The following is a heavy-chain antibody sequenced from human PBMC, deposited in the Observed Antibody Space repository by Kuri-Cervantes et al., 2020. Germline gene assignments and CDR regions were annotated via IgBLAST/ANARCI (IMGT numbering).Heavy chain of an antibody. CDR2: IYHSGSP. Sequence: GSLRLSCAVSGGSINSSNWWTWVRQPPGKGLEWIGEIYHSGSPNYNPSLKSRVTISVDKSKNQCSLKLSSVTAADTAVYYCARDRSPDTAMVFRWHWGQGTLVTVSS. J-gene: IGHJ4*02. V-gene: IGHV4-4*02. CDR3: ARDRSPDTAMVFRWH. D-gene: IGHD5-18*01. CDR1: GGSINSSNW.